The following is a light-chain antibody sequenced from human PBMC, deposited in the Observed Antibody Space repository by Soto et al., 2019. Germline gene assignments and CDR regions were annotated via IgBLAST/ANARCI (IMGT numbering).Light chain of an antibody. V-gene: IGLV2-14*01. J-gene: IGLJ1*01. Sequence: QSVLTQPASVSGSPGQSITISCIGTSSDVGGYNYVSWYQQHPGKAPKLMIYDVSNRPSGVSNRFSGSKSGNTASLTISGLQAEDEADYYCSSYTSSSTAYVFGTGTKVTVL. CDR1: SSDVGGYNY. CDR3: SSYTSSSTAYV. CDR2: DVS.